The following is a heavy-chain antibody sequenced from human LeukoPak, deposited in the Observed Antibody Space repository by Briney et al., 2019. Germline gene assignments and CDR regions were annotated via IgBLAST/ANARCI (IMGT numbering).Heavy chain of an antibody. D-gene: IGHD1-1*01. CDR3: ARDHNYAFDN. J-gene: IGHJ4*02. CDR1: GFPFIEYS. Sequence: PEGSLRLSCTASGFPFIEYSMNWVRQVPGKGLEWISYIGIDSGNTKYADSVRGRFTISADKAKNSLYLQMNSLRVEDTAVYYCARDHNYAFDNWGQGTLVSVAS. V-gene: IGHV3-48*01. CDR2: IGIDSGNT.